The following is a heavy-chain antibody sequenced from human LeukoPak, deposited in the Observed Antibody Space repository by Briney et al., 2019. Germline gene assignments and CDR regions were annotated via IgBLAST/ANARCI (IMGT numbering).Heavy chain of an antibody. CDR2: ISSSGSTI. CDR1: GFTFSSYE. Sequence: GGSLRLSCAASGFTFSSYEMNWVRQAPGKGLEWVSYISSSGSTIYYADSVKGRFTISRDNAKNSLYLQMNSLRAEDTSVYYCVRAPLDFWSGYYIRGYYFDYWGQGTLVTVSS. D-gene: IGHD3-3*01. CDR3: VRAPLDFWSGYYIRGYYFDY. V-gene: IGHV3-48*03. J-gene: IGHJ4*02.